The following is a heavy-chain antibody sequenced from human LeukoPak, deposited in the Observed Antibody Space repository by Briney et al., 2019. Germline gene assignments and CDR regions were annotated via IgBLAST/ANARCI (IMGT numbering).Heavy chain of an antibody. Sequence: GGSLRLSCGASGFPFSTYWMHWVRQAPGKGLVWVSRISTDGSATNYADSVKGRFTISRDNAKNSLYLQMNSLRAEDTAVYYCARASEGDGTGAFDIWGQGTMVTVSS. D-gene: IGHD5-24*01. CDR1: GFPFSTYW. CDR3: ARASEGDGTGAFDI. V-gene: IGHV3-74*01. J-gene: IGHJ3*02. CDR2: ISTDGSAT.